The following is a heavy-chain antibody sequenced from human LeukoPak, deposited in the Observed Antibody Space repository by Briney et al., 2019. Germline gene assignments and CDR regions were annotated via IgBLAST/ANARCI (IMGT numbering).Heavy chain of an antibody. CDR3: ARDQTVVTEFNWFDP. J-gene: IGHJ5*02. CDR2: ISYDGSNK. D-gene: IGHD4-23*01. Sequence: PGGSLRLSCAASGFTFSSYAMHWVRQAPGKGLEWVAVISYDGSNKYYADSVKGRFTISRDNSKNTLYLQMNSLRAEDTAVYYCARDQTVVTEFNWFDPWGQGTLVTVSS. CDR1: GFTFSSYA. V-gene: IGHV3-30*04.